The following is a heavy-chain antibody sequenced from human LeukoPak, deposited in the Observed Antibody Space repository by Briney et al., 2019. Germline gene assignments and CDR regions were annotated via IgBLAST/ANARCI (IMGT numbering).Heavy chain of an antibody. J-gene: IGHJ5*02. V-gene: IGHV3-53*01. Sequence: GGSLRLSFVASGFTVSTNFMSWVRQAPGKGLDWVSGLFIAGNTNYVDSVKGRFTISRDNSKNTLYLQMNSLRAEDTAVYYCARYSTSYGWLDPWGQGTLVTVSS. CDR1: GFTVSTNF. CDR3: ARYSTSYGWLDP. CDR2: LFIAGNT. D-gene: IGHD2/OR15-2a*01.